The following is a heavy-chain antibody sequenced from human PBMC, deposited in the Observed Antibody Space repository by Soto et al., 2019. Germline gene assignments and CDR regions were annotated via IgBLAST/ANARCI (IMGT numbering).Heavy chain of an antibody. D-gene: IGHD2-2*01. CDR1: SGSISSSNW. Sequence: SETLSLTCAVSSGSISSSNWWSWVRQPPGKGLEWIGEIYHSGSTNYNPSLKSRVTISVDKSKNQFSLKLSSVTAADTAVFFCARDHPCSSTGCSSLNWSAPWGQGTLVTVSS. J-gene: IGHJ5*02. V-gene: IGHV4-4*02. CDR2: IYHSGST. CDR3: ARDHPCSSTGCSSLNWSAP.